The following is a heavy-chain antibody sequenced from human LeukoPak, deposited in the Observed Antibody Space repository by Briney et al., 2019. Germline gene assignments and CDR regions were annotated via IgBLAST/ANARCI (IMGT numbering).Heavy chain of an antibody. CDR3: ARGSQHYYDFWSGYYQPPPDY. Sequence: SVKVSCKASGGTFSSYAISWVRQAPGQGLEWMGGIIPIFGTANYAQKFQGRVTITADESTSTAYMELSSLRSEDTAVYYCARGSQHYYDFWSGYYQPPPDYWGQGTLVTVSS. CDR1: GGTFSSYA. D-gene: IGHD3-3*01. CDR2: IIPIFGTA. J-gene: IGHJ4*02. V-gene: IGHV1-69*13.